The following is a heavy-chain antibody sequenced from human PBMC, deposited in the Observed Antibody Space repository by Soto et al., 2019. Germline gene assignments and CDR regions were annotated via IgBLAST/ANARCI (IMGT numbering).Heavy chain of an antibody. Sequence: ASVKVSCKASGYTFSSYGFNWVRQAPGQGLEWMGWISAYNGNSNSAQSLQGRVTMTEDTSTDTAYMELSSLRSEDTAVYYCATDHWGSGSFNYGMDVWGQGTKVTVCS. CDR2: ISAYNGNS. V-gene: IGHV1-18*04. CDR3: ATDHWGSGSFNYGMDV. D-gene: IGHD3-10*01. CDR1: GYTFSSYG. J-gene: IGHJ6*01.